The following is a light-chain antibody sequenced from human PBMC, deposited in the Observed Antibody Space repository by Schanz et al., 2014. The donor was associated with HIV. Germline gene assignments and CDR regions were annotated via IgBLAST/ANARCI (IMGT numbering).Light chain of an antibody. CDR3: TSYTSSMTLHVL. CDR2: DVS. CDR1: SSDVGGYNY. J-gene: IGLJ2*01. V-gene: IGLV2-11*01. Sequence: QSALTQPRSVSGSPGQSVTISCTGTSSDVGGYNYVSWYQQHPGKAPKLMIYDVSKRPSGVPDRFSGSKSGNTASLTISGLQAEDEADYYCTSYTSSMTLHVLFGGGTKLTVL.